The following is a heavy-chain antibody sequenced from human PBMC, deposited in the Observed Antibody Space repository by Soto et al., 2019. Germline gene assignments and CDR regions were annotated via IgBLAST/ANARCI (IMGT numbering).Heavy chain of an antibody. D-gene: IGHD3-9*01. Sequence: PSETLSLTCTVSGGSISSYYLSWIRQPPGKGLEWIGYIYYSGSTNYNPSLKSRVTISVDTSKNQFSLKLSSVTAADTAVYYCARRPYYDMGWFDPWGQGTLVTVSS. V-gene: IGHV4-59*08. CDR2: IYYSGST. CDR1: GGSISSYY. CDR3: ARRPYYDMGWFDP. J-gene: IGHJ5*02.